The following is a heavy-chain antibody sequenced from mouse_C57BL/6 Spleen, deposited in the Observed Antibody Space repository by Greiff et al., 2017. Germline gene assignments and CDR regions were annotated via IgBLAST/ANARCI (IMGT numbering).Heavy chain of an antibody. CDR3: ARHYSNLYAMDY. J-gene: IGHJ4*01. V-gene: IGHV5-17*01. CDR1: GFTFSDYG. Sequence: EVKVVESGGGLVKPGGSLKLSCAASGFTFSDYGMHWVRQAPEKGLEWVAYISSGSSTIYYADTVKGRFTISRDNAKNTLFLQMTSLRSEDTAMYYCARHYSNLYAMDYWGQGTSVTVSS. CDR2: ISSGSSTI. D-gene: IGHD2-5*01.